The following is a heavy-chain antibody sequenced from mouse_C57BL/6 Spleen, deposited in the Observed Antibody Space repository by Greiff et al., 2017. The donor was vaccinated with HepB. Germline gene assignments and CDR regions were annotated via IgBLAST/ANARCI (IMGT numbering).Heavy chain of an antibody. CDR2: IHPSDSDT. CDR3: AQYSNYPTWFAY. Sequence: QVQLQHPGAELVKPGASVKVSCKASGYTFTSYWMHWVKQRPGQGLEWIGRIHPSDSDTNYNQKFKGKATLTVDKSSSTAYMQLSSLTSEDSAVYYCAQYSNYPTWFAYWGQGTLVTVSA. D-gene: IGHD2-5*01. J-gene: IGHJ3*01. V-gene: IGHV1-74*01. CDR1: GYTFTSYW.